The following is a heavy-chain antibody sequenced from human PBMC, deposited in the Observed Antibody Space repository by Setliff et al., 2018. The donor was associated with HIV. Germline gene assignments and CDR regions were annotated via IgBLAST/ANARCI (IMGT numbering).Heavy chain of an antibody. Sequence: GGSLRLSCAASGFTFNSYDMHWVRQAPGKGLEWVALIWYDASKKEYADSVKGRFNILRDDSKKTVDLQMNSLRADDTAVYYCVKDVVKFWSGSGALDFWGPGTLVTVSS. CDR1: GFTFNSYD. V-gene: IGHV3-33*06. J-gene: IGHJ4*02. CDR2: IWYDASKK. D-gene: IGHD3-3*01. CDR3: VKDVVKFWSGSGALDF.